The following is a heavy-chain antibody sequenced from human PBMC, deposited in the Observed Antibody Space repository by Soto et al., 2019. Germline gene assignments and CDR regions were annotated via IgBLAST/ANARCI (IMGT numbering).Heavy chain of an antibody. J-gene: IGHJ4*02. CDR2: ISGSGGST. CDR3: AKDRRDIVVVVAATHFDY. Sequence: GGSLRLSCAASGFTFSSYAMSWVRQAPGKGLEWVSAISGSGGSTYYADSVKGRFTISRDNSKNTLYLQMNSLRAEDTAVYYCAKDRRDIVVVVAATHFDYWGQGTLVTVSS. V-gene: IGHV3-23*01. CDR1: GFTFSSYA. D-gene: IGHD2-15*01.